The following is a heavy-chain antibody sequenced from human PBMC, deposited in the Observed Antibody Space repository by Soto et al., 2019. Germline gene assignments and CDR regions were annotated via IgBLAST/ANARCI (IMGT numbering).Heavy chain of an antibody. CDR2: IISICGKA. V-gene: IGHV1-69*01. J-gene: IGHJ5*02. CDR1: GGTFSSYA. Sequence: QVQLVQSGAEVKKPGSSVRVSCKASGGTFSSYAISWVRQAPGKGLEWMGGIISICGKANYAQKFQGRVTITADESTNTAYMKVSSLRSEDTAVYYCAIGSLDNWFDPWGQGTLVTVSS. D-gene: IGHD1-26*01. CDR3: AIGSLDNWFDP.